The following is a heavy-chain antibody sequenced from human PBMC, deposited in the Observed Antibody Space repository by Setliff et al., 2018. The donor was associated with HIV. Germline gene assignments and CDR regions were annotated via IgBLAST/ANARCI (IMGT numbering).Heavy chain of an antibody. V-gene: IGHV4-34*01. D-gene: IGHD4-4*01. CDR3: ARSPTSNYLYYFDF. Sequence: KTSETLSLTCAVYGGSFSGYYWSWIRQPPKKGLEWIGEVNHDENTNYNPSLKSRVTISLDTSKNQFSLKVSSVTAADTAVYYCARSPTSNYLYYFDFWGQGTLVTVSS. J-gene: IGHJ4*02. CDR2: VNHDENT. CDR1: GGSFSGYY.